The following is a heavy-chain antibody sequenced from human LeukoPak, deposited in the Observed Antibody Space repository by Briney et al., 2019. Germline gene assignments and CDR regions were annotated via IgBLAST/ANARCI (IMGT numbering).Heavy chain of an antibody. CDR2: ISSSSSYI. J-gene: IGHJ4*02. CDR3: AGESSPGYSYGYPLAY. V-gene: IGHV3-21*01. Sequence: GGSLRLSCAASGFTFSNYSMNWVRQAPGKGLEWVSSISSSSSYIYYADSVKGRFTISRDNAKNSLYLQMNSLRADDTAVYYCAGESSPGYSYGYPLAYWGQGTLVTVSS. CDR1: GFTFSNYS. D-gene: IGHD5-18*01.